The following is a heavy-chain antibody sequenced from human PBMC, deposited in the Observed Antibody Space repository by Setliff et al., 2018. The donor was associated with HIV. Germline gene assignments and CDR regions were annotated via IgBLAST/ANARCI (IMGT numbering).Heavy chain of an antibody. J-gene: IGHJ3*01. CDR3: ARVNSDAFDV. V-gene: IGHV1-69*02. CDR1: VGTFSYYT. Sequence: SVKVSCKASVGTFSYYTFTWVRQAPGQGLEWLGRIDPLLGVPDYAQNFQGRVTFTADRSTSTAYMELSSLSSEDTAVYYCARVNSDAFDVWGQGTKVTVSS. CDR2: IDPLLGVP.